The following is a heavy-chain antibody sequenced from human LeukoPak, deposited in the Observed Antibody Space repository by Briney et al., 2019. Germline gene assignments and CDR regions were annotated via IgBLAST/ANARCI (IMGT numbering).Heavy chain of an antibody. CDR2: IYPGDSDT. CDR3: ARCLHSSGWYPYFDY. J-gene: IGHJ4*02. D-gene: IGHD6-19*01. Sequence: GESLKISCKGSGYSFTSYWIGWVRQMPGKGLEWMGIIYPGDSDTRYSPSFQGQVTISADKSISTAYLQWSSRKASDTAMYYCARCLHSSGWYPYFDYWGQGTLVTVSS. V-gene: IGHV5-51*01. CDR1: GYSFTSYW.